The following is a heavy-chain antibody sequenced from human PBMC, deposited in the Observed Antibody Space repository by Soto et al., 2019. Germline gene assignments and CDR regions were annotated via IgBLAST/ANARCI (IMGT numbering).Heavy chain of an antibody. CDR3: ARPYYDFWSYHYYVDV. CDR1: GYIFTGYV. J-gene: IGHJ6*03. V-gene: IGHV1-3*01. D-gene: IGHD3-3*01. CDR2: INAGNGNR. Sequence: QVQLIQSGAEVKKPGASVTVSCKASGYIFTGYVIHWVRQAPGQGLEWMGWINAGNGNRKYSQKFQDRLTISRDTSASTVYLELSSLTSEDTAVYFCARPYYDFWSYHYYVDVWGEGTTVTVSS.